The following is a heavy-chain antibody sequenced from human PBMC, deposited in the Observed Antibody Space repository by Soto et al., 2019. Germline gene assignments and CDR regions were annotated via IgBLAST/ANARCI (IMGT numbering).Heavy chain of an antibody. V-gene: IGHV3-23*01. J-gene: IGHJ4*02. CDR2: ISGSGGST. D-gene: IGHD6-19*01. CDR3: ASRSSGWYFDY. CDR1: GFTFSSYA. Sequence: GGSLRLSCAASGFTFSSYAMNWVRQAPGKGLEWVSVISGSGGSTYYADSVKGRFTISRDNSKNTLFLQMNSLRAEDTAVYYCASRSSGWYFDYWGQGTLVTVSS.